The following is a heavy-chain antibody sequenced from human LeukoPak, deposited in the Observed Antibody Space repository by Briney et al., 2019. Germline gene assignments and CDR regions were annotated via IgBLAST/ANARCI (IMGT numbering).Heavy chain of an antibody. CDR1: GYDFTRYD. V-gene: IGHV1-18*01. CDR3: ARGSGIAAAGTCDY. J-gene: IGHJ4*02. D-gene: IGHD6-13*01. Sequence: ASVKVSCKASGYDFTRYDINWVRLAPGQGLEWMGWMNPNNGDTGYAQKLQGRVTMTTDTSTSTAYMELRSLRSDDTAVYYCARGSGIAAAGTCDYWGQGTLVTVSS. CDR2: MNPNNGDT.